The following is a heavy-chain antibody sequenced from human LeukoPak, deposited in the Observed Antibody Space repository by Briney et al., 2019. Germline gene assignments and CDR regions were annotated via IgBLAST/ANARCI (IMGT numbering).Heavy chain of an antibody. D-gene: IGHD3-9*01. CDR3: ARDHGLRYFDWSLPH. CDR1: GFTFSSYS. CDR2: IYSGGST. Sequence: GGSLRLSCAASGFTFSSYSMSWVRQAPGKGLEWVSVIYSGGSTYYADSVKGRFTISRDNSKNTLYLQMNSLRAEDTAVYYCARDHGLRYFDWSLPHWGQGTLVTVSS. V-gene: IGHV3-66*02. J-gene: IGHJ4*02.